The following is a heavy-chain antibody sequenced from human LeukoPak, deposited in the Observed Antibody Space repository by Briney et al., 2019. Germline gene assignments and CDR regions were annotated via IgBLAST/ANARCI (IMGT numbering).Heavy chain of an antibody. CDR3: AKVYCSGGSCYGTGNYYYMDV. J-gene: IGHJ6*03. CDR2: ISSNGGST. Sequence: TGGSLRLSCAASGLTFSMPPMDWVRQAPGKGLEYVSAISSNGGSTYYANSVKGRFTISRDNSKNTLYLQMNSLRAEDTAVYYCAKVYCSGGSCYGTGNYYYMDVWGKGTTVTISS. CDR1: GLTFSMPP. V-gene: IGHV3-64*01. D-gene: IGHD2-15*01.